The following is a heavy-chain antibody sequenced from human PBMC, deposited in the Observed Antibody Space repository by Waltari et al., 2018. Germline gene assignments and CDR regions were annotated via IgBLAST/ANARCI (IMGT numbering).Heavy chain of an antibody. CDR1: GGSFSGYY. J-gene: IGHJ4*02. Sequence: QVQLQQWGAGLLKPSETLSLTCAVYGGSFSGYYWSCIRQHRVKGLEWIREIIHSGSTTYNSYLKSRVTMSVDTSKTQFSLKLSCVAAADTSVYYCARVAAAAANDYWGQGTLVTVSS. V-gene: IGHV4-34*12. D-gene: IGHD6-13*01. CDR3: ARVAAAAANDY. CDR2: IIHSGST.